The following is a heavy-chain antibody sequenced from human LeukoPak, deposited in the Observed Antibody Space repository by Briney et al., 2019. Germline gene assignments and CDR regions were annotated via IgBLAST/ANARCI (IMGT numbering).Heavy chain of an antibody. D-gene: IGHD6-6*01. CDR2: IYTSGST. Sequence: SETLSLTCTVSGGSISSGSYYWSWIRQPAGKGLEWIGRIYTSGSTNYNPSLKSRVTISVDTSKNQFSLKLSSVTAADTAVYYCARVSSRIAARPRNYYYYYMDVWGKGTTVTVSS. CDR1: GGSISSGSYY. J-gene: IGHJ6*03. V-gene: IGHV4-61*02. CDR3: ARVSSRIAARPRNYYYYYMDV.